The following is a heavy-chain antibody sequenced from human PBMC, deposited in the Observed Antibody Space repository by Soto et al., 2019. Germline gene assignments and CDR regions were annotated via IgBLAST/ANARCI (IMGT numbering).Heavy chain of an antibody. CDR1: GAYISTNNW. Sequence: QVQLQESGPGLVKPSGTISLTCAVSGAYISTNNWWTWVRQPPGKVLEWIGEIYHSGTNNYNPSLKSRVTISIDKSNNQFSLKLRSVTAADTAVYYCARGHSTDASLDYWGQGTLVTVSS. D-gene: IGHD2-2*01. CDR2: IYHSGTN. V-gene: IGHV4-4*02. J-gene: IGHJ4*02. CDR3: ARGHSTDASLDY.